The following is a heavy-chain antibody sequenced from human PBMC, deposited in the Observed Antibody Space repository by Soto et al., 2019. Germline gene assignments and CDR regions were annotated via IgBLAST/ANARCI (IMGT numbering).Heavy chain of an antibody. D-gene: IGHD1-26*01. V-gene: IGHV3-72*01. CDR2: TRDKPNNYAA. J-gene: IGHJ4*02. Sequence: EGQLVQSGGGLVQPGGSLRLSCTASGFAFDDYYMDWVRQVPGKGLEWIGRTRDKPNNYAAEYVASVKGRFTISRDASKDSMYLQMNTVKSEDMAVYYCARDTGGGYDYWGQGALVIVSS. CDR3: ARDTGGGYDY. CDR1: GFAFDDYY.